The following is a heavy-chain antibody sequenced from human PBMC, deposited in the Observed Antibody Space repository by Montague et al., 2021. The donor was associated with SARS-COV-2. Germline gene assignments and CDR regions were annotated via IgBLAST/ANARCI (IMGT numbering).Heavy chain of an antibody. CDR3: VRDPGMNGLDI. Sequence: SLRLSCAASGFSFSSFSMHWVRQAPGKGLESLAVVSTDVNEKYYSGSVRGRFTISRGNSNNTVSLQVNSLRVEDTAVYYCVRDPGMNGLDIWGQGTRVTVSS. V-gene: IGHV3-30*04. J-gene: IGHJ3*02. CDR1: GFSFSSFS. CDR2: VSTDVNEK. D-gene: IGHD2-8*01.